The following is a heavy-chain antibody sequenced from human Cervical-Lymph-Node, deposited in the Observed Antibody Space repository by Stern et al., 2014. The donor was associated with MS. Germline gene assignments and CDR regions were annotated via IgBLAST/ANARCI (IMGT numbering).Heavy chain of an antibody. V-gene: IGHV5-51*01. Sequence: EVQLVESGAEVKKPGESLKISCKGSGYNFATYFVAWVRQMPGKGLEWMGFIHPGDSIVSYSPSFQGQVTISADKSINTAYLQWNSLKASDTAMYYCARHIYGLEWGQGTLVTVSS. J-gene: IGHJ4*02. CDR3: ARHIYGLE. CDR1: GYNFATYF. D-gene: IGHD3-10*01. CDR2: IHPGDSIV.